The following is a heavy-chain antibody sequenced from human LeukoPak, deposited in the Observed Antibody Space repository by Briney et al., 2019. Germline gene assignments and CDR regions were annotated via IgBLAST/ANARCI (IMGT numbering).Heavy chain of an antibody. V-gene: IGHV4-39*07. J-gene: IGHJ3*02. CDR2: IYYSGST. D-gene: IGHD3-22*01. Sequence: PSETLSLTCTVSGGSISSSSYYWGWIRQPPGKGLEWIGSIYYSGSTYYNPSLKSRVTISVDTSKNQFSLKLSSVTAADTAVYYCAREIRDSSGYPFWNDDAFDIWGQGTMVTVSS. CDR1: GGSISSSSYY. CDR3: AREIRDSSGYPFWNDDAFDI.